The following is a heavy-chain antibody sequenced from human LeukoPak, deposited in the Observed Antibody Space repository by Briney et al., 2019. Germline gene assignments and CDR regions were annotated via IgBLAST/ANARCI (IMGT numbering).Heavy chain of an antibody. CDR2: IKQDGSEK. Sequence: GGSLRLPCAASGFTFSSYWMSWVRQAPGKGLEWVANIKQDGSEKYYVDSVKGRFTISRDNAKNSLYLQMNSLRAEDTAVYYCARERGRGYSYGYVDYWGQGTLVTVSS. V-gene: IGHV3-7*01. CDR1: GFTFSSYW. D-gene: IGHD5-18*01. CDR3: ARERGRGYSYGYVDY. J-gene: IGHJ4*02.